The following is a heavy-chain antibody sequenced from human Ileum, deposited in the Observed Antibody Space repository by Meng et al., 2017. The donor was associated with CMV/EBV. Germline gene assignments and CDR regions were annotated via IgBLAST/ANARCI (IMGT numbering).Heavy chain of an antibody. Sequence: SGYNFATYGIGWVRQMPGKGLEWMGVIYPADSDTRYSPSFQGQVTISADKSINTAYLQWSSLKASDTAMYYCARLPPEWDLHLKGFDPWGQGTLVTVSS. CDR2: IYPADSDT. J-gene: IGHJ5*02. D-gene: IGHD1-26*01. V-gene: IGHV5-51*01. CDR3: ARLPPEWDLHLKGFDP. CDR1: GYNFATYG.